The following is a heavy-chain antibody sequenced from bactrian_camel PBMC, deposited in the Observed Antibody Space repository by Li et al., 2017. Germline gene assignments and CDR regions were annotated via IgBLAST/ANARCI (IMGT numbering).Heavy chain of an antibody. CDR1: AYVLQNYC. CDR3: AADVYSPMAWVRGDFAY. D-gene: IGHD1*01. CDR2: IYSGGGAT. Sequence: VQLVESGGGWAPPGGSLRLSCVTSAYVLQNYCMAFIRQQRDVVVAAIYSGGGATHYVDIARGRFHISEDSARNTVFLQMSSLQPDDSAMYICAADVYSPMAWVRGDFAYWGQGTQVTVS. J-gene: IGHJ6*01. V-gene: IGHV3S40*01.